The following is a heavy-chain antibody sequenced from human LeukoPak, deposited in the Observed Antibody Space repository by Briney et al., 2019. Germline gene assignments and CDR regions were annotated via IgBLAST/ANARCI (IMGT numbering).Heavy chain of an antibody. J-gene: IGHJ4*02. Sequence: SETLSLTCSVSGGFIISYYWSWIRQPPGKGLEWIGYIYYSGSTNYSPSLKSRVTISVDTSKNQFSLKLSSVTAADTAVYYCARGSYAFDYWGQGTLVTVSS. V-gene: IGHV4-59*01. CDR3: ARGSYAFDY. CDR1: GGFIISYY. D-gene: IGHD5-18*01. CDR2: IYYSGST.